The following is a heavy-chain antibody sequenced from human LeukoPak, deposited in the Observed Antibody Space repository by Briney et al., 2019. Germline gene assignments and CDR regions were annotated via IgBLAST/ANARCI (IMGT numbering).Heavy chain of an antibody. J-gene: IGHJ5*02. CDR3: ARDTSGGPYNYFDP. D-gene: IGHD6-25*01. CDR1: GYTFTHYY. V-gene: IGHV1-2*02. Sequence: ASAKVSCKASGYTFTHYYIYWVRQAPGQGLEWMGWINPNSGGTNYAQKFLGRVTMTRGTSISTAYMELSSLRPDDTAVYYCARDTSGGPYNYFDPWGQGTLVTVSS. CDR2: INPNSGGT.